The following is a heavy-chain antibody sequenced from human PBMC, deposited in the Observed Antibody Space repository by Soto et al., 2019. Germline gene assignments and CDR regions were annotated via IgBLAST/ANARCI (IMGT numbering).Heavy chain of an antibody. CDR1: GYTFTSYG. D-gene: IGHD4-4*01. V-gene: IGHV1-18*01. Sequence: QVQLVQSGAEVKKPGASVKVSCKASGYTFTSYGISWVRQAPGQGLEWMGWISAYNGNTNYAQKLQGRVTMTTDTSTSTGYMELRSLRSDSTAVYSCAVGVVDDYSLDYWAQETLVTVSS. CDR2: ISAYNGNT. CDR3: AVGVVDDYSLDY. J-gene: IGHJ4*02.